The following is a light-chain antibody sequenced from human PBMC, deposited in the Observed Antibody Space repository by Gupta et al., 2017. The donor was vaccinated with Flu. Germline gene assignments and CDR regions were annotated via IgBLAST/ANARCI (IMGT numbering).Light chain of an antibody. CDR1: QSLVYSDGNTY. CDR2: KVS. V-gene: IGKV2-30*01. J-gene: IGKJ1*01. Sequence: DVVMTQSPLSLPVTLGQPASISCRSSQSLVYSDGNTYLSWFHQRPGQSPRRLLYKVSNRDPGVPDRFSGSGSGTDFTLKIRRVEADDVGVYYCMQGAHWPPWTFGQGTKVEIK. CDR3: MQGAHWPPWT.